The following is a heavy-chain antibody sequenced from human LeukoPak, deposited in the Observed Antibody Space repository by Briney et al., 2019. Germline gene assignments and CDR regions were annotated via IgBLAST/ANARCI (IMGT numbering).Heavy chain of an antibody. J-gene: IGHJ6*03. D-gene: IGHD2-15*01. Sequence: SETLSLTCTVSGGSISSYYWSWIRQPPGKGLEWIGYIYYSGSTNYNPSLKSRVTISVDTSKNQFSPKLSSVTAADTAVYYCARVGRYCSGGSCFANYYYYYMDVWGKGTTVTVSS. CDR2: IYYSGST. V-gene: IGHV4-59*01. CDR1: GGSISSYY. CDR3: ARVGRYCSGGSCFANYYYYYMDV.